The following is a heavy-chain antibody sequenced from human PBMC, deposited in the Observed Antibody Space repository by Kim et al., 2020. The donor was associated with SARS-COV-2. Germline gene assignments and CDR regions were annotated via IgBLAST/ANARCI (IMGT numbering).Heavy chain of an antibody. CDR3: ARDRGYSGYDLYSATYYYYGMDV. CDR1: GFTFSSYS. J-gene: IGHJ6*02. D-gene: IGHD5-12*01. Sequence: GGSLRLSCAASGFTFSSYSMNWVRQAPGKGLEWVSSISSSSSYIYYADSVKGRFTISRDNAKNSLYLQMNSLRAEDTAVYYCARDRGYSGYDLYSATYYYYGMDVWGQGTTVTVSS. CDR2: ISSSSSYI. V-gene: IGHV3-21*01.